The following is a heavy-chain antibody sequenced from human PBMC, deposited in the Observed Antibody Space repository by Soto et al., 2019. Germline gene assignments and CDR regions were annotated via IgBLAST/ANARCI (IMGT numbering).Heavy chain of an antibody. CDR2: IIPIPGTA. V-gene: IGHV1-69*01. J-gene: IGHJ6*02. Sequence: QVQLVQSGAEVKKPGSSVKVSCKASGGTFGSYAISWVRQAPGQGLEWMGGIIPIPGTANYEQKFQGRVTSAADESTSTGYMELSSLRSEDTAVYYCARSQGSSTSLEIYYYYYYGMDVWGQGTTVTVSS. CDR1: GGTFGSYA. CDR3: ARSQGSSTSLEIYYYYYYGMDV. D-gene: IGHD2-2*01.